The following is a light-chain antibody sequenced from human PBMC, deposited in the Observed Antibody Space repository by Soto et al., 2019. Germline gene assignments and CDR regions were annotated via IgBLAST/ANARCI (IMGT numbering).Light chain of an antibody. CDR3: SSFTSNSTQRYV. V-gene: IGLV2-14*01. CDR2: EVS. Sequence: QSALTQPASGSGSPGQSITISCTGTSSDVVGYNYVSWYQQHPGKAPKLMIYEVSNRPSGISNRFSGSKSGNTASLTISGLQAEDEADYYCSSFTSNSTQRYVSGTGTKVTVL. CDR1: SSDVVGYNY. J-gene: IGLJ1*01.